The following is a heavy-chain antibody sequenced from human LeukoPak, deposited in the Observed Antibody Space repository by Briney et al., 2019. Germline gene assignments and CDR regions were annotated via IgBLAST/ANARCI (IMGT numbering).Heavy chain of an antibody. CDR3: ARGSRQLWLHGGLDY. J-gene: IGHJ4*02. V-gene: IGHV4-34*01. Sequence: SETLSLTCAVYGGSFSGYYWSWIRQPPGKGLGWIGEINHSGSTNYNPSLKSRVTISVDTSKNQFSLRLSSVTAADTAVYYCARGSRQLWLHGGLDYWGQGTLVTVSS. CDR2: INHSGST. D-gene: IGHD5-18*01. CDR1: GGSFSGYY.